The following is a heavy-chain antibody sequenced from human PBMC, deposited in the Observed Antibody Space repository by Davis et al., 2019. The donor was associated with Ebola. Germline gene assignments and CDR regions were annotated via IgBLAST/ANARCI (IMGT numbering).Heavy chain of an antibody. J-gene: IGHJ6*04. Sequence: GESLKISCAASGFSFSSYGMHWVRQAPGKGLEWVVFISYDGSYKYSADSVKGRFTISRDNAKNSLYLQMNSLRVEDTAVYYCASYLDYVWGTYRWKNYYGMDVWGKGTTVTVSS. V-gene: IGHV3-30*03. CDR3: ASYLDYVWGTYRWKNYYGMDV. D-gene: IGHD3-16*02. CDR1: GFSFSSYG. CDR2: ISYDGSYK.